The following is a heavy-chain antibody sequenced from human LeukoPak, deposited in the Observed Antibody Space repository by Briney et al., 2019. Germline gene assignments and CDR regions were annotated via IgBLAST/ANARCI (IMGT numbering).Heavy chain of an antibody. CDR1: GGTFSSYA. CDR3: ARWVPGYSSSSPWYYYYMDV. J-gene: IGHJ6*03. D-gene: IGHD6-6*01. CDR2: IIPIFGTA. V-gene: IGHV1-69*13. Sequence: SVKVSCKASGGTFSSYAISWVRQAPGQGLEWMGGIIPIFGTANYAQKFQGRVTITADESTSTAYMELSSLRSEDTAVYYCARWVPGYSSSSPWYYYYMDVWGKGTTVTVSS.